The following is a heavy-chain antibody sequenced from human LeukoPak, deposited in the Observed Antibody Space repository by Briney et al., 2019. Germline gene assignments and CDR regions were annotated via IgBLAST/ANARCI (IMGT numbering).Heavy chain of an antibody. J-gene: IGHJ4*02. CDR1: GFTFDDYG. CDR3: ARVVGRSVGATPVDY. V-gene: IGHV3-20*04. CDR2: INWNGGST. Sequence: PGGSLRLSCAASGFTFDDYGMSCVRQAPGKGLEWVSGINWNGGSTGYAESVKGRFTISRDNAKNSLYLQMNSLRAEDTALYYCARVVGRSVGATPVDYWGQGTLVTVSS. D-gene: IGHD1-26*01.